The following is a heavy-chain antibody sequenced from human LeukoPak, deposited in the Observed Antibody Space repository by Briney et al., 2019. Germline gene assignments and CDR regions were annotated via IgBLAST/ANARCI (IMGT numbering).Heavy chain of an antibody. D-gene: IGHD3-10*01. CDR2: ISGGGDKT. V-gene: IGHV3-23*01. CDR1: GFTFNSFA. CDR3: VRHRTKLWLAQFAN. J-gene: IGHJ4*02. Sequence: GGSLRLSCEASGFTFNSFAMSWVRHSPGQGLEWLSVISGGGDKTYYAESVKGRFTVSRDNSKNMVSLQMNSLRAEDTGLFYCVRHRTKLWLAQFANWGQGIQVTVSS.